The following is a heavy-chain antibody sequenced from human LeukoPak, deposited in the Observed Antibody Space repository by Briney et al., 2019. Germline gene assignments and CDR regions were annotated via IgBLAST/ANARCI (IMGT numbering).Heavy chain of an antibody. CDR2: IIDDGSST. D-gene: IGHD6-13*01. Sequence: GGSLRLSCAASGFTFNRNVMSWVRQAPGKGLEWVSAIIDDGSSTYYADSVKGRFSISRDNSKNTVYLQMNSLRAEDTAIYYCAKPHDSGWWMFDYWGQGILVTVPS. V-gene: IGHV3-23*01. CDR1: GFTFNRNV. CDR3: AKPHDSGWWMFDY. J-gene: IGHJ4*02.